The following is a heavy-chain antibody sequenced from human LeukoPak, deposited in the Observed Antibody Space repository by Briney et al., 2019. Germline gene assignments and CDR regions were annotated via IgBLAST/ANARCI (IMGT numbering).Heavy chain of an antibody. CDR1: GFTFSSYS. CDR2: ISSSSSYI. V-gene: IGHV3-21*01. D-gene: IGHD3-10*01. CDR3: ARDPIVYGSGSYLFDY. Sequence: GGSLRLSGAASGFTFSSYSMNWVRQAPGKGREWVSSISSSSSYIYYADSVKGRFTISRDNAKNSLYLQMNSLRAEDTAVYCCARDPIVYGSGSYLFDYWGQGTLVTVSS. J-gene: IGHJ4*02.